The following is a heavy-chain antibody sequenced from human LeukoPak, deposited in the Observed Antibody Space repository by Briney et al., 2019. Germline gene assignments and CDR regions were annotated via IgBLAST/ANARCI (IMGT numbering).Heavy chain of an antibody. J-gene: IGHJ4*02. D-gene: IGHD3-10*01. Sequence: GGSLRLSWAASRXTVSSNYMSWVRQAPGKGLEWVSVMYSGNSTYYADSVRGRFTISRDNSKNTLYLQMNSLRVEDTAVYFCARGYLEDYWGQGTLVTVSS. CDR3: ARGYLEDY. CDR2: MYSGNST. V-gene: IGHV3-66*01. CDR1: RXTVSSNY.